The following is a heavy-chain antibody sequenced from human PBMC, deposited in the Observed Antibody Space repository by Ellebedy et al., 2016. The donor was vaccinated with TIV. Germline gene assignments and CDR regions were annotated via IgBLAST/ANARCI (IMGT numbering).Heavy chain of an antibody. J-gene: IGHJ2*01. CDR1: GFSFSNNG. Sequence: GGSLRLSXAASGFSFSNNGMHWIRQAPGKGLEWVAVIWYDGSNQHYADSVRGRFTISRDDSKKALFLQMDSVRVDDTAVYYCARESAWGIWYFELWGRGTLVSVSS. CDR3: ARESAWGIWYFEL. V-gene: IGHV3-33*01. D-gene: IGHD7-27*01. CDR2: IWYDGSNQ.